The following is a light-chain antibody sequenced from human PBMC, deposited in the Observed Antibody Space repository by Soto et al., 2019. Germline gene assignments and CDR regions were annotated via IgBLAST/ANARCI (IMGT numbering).Light chain of an antibody. Sequence: QSVLTRPASVSGSPGQSITISCTGTSSDVGGYNYVSWYQQHPGKAPKFIIYEVSNRPSGVSNRFSGSKSGNTASLTISGLQEEDEADYYCSSFTSSTTLVFGGGTKVTVL. J-gene: IGLJ3*02. CDR1: SSDVGGYNY. CDR2: EVS. V-gene: IGLV2-14*01. CDR3: SSFTSSTTLV.